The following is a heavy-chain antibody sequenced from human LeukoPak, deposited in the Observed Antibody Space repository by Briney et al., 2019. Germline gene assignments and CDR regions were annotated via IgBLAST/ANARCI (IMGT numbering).Heavy chain of an antibody. CDR2: IYYSGST. V-gene: IGHV4-59*01. CDR3: ARTSNYYGSGSYYNPDTYGMDV. CDR1: GGSINSYY. D-gene: IGHD3-10*01. Sequence: SETLSLTCTVSGGSINSYYWSWIRQPPGKGLEWIGYIYYSGSTNYNPSLKSRVTISVDTSKNQFSLKLSSVTAADTAVYYCARTSNYYGSGSYYNPDTYGMDVWGQGTTVTVSS. J-gene: IGHJ6*02.